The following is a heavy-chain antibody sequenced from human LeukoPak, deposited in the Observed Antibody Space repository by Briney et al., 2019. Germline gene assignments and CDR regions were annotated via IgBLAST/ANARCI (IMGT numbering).Heavy chain of an antibody. V-gene: IGHV5-51*01. CDR3: ARRGYDSSGYRDAFDI. Sequence: GESLKISCKGSGYSFTSYWIGWVRQMSGKGLEWMGIIYPGDSDTTYSPSFQGQVTISADKSISTAYLQWSSLKASDTAIYYCARRGYDSSGYRDAFDIWGQGTMVTVSS. CDR2: IYPGDSDT. J-gene: IGHJ3*02. D-gene: IGHD3-22*01. CDR1: GYSFTSYW.